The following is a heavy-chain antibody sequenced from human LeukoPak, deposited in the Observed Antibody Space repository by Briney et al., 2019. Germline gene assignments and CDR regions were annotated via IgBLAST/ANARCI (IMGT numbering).Heavy chain of an antibody. Sequence: PSETLSLTCTVSGYSITSAYYRGWIRQHPGKGLEWIGSFFLKGSTYYNPSLKSRVTISVDTSKNQFSLTLSSVTAADTAVYYCARVARCTSCFDVDYWGQGTLVPVSS. CDR3: ARVARCTSCFDVDY. J-gene: IGHJ4*02. D-gene: IGHD2-2*01. V-gene: IGHV4-38-2*02. CDR2: FFLKGST. CDR1: GYSITSAYY.